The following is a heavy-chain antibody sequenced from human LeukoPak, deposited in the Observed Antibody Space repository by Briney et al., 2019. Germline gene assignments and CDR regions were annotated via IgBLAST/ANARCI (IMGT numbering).Heavy chain of an antibody. CDR3: VRGTSGWFYDAFDI. J-gene: IGHJ3*02. Sequence: GESLQISCQGSGYIFTSYWIGWVRQMPGKGLEWMGIIYPGDSDTRYSPSFQGQVPISADKSITTAYLQWSSLKASDTAMYYCVRGTSGWFYDAFDIWGQGTMVTVSS. D-gene: IGHD6-19*01. CDR2: IYPGDSDT. V-gene: IGHV5-51*01. CDR1: GYIFTSYW.